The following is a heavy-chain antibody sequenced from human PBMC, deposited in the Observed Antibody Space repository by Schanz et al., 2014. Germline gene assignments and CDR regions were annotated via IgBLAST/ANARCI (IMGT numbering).Heavy chain of an antibody. D-gene: IGHD1-26*01. CDR3: ARGAGELDA. J-gene: IGHJ5*02. CDR1: GFSFSNYW. Sequence: EVQLVESGGGLVQPGGSLRLSCAASGFSFSNYWMHWVRQGPGSGLVWVSHINNAGSDTTYADSVKGRFTISRDNTRNALYLQMNSLSAEDAAVYYCARGAGELDAWGQGTPVTVSS. V-gene: IGHV3-74*01. CDR2: INNAGSDT.